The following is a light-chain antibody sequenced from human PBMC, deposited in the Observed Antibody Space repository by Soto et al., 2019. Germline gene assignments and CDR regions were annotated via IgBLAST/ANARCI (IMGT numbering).Light chain of an antibody. CDR2: AAS. V-gene: IGKV1-33*01. J-gene: IGKJ2*01. CDR3: QKYADLPFT. CDR1: QDISNY. Sequence: DIQMTQSPSSLSASVGDRVTITCQASQDISNYLNWYQQKPGKAPKLLIYAASNLEIGVSSRFGGSGSGTDFAFTISSLQPEDIATYYCQKYADLPFTFGQGTKVEIK.